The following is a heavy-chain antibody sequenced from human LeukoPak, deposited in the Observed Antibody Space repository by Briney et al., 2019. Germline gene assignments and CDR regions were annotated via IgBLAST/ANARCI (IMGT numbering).Heavy chain of an antibody. CDR3: ARAAPYGDYVYGGFDY. Sequence: ASVKVSCKASGYTFTSYGISWVRQAPGQGLEWMGWISAYNGNTNYAQKLQGRVTMTTDTSTSTAYMELRSLRSDDTAVYYCARAAPYGDYVYGGFDYWGQGTLVTVSS. D-gene: IGHD4-17*01. J-gene: IGHJ4*02. CDR1: GYTFTSYG. V-gene: IGHV1-18*01. CDR2: ISAYNGNT.